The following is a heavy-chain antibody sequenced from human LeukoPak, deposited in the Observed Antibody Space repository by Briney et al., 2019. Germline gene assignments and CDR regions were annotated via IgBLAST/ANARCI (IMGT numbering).Heavy chain of an antibody. D-gene: IGHD3-22*01. CDR3: ARGEYYYDSSDYYWD. J-gene: IGHJ4*02. Sequence: PGGSLRLSCAASGFTFSSYAMSWVRQAPGKGLEWVSAISGSGGSTYYADSVKGRFTISRDNAKSLLYLQMNNLRAEDTAVYYCARGEYYYDSSDYYWDWGQGTLVTVS. V-gene: IGHV3-23*01. CDR2: ISGSGGST. CDR1: GFTFSSYA.